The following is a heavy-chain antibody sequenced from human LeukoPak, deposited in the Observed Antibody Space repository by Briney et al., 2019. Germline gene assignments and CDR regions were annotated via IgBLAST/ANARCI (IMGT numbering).Heavy chain of an antibody. CDR2: TFYRSKWYY. Sequence: SQTLTLTCAISGDSVFSNSAAWNWIRQSPSRGLEWLGRTFYRSKWYYDYAVSVKSRIIISPDTSKNQFSLQLSSVTPEDTAVYYWSRAFRAISGWRKYDYWGQGILVTVSS. D-gene: IGHD6-19*01. J-gene: IGHJ4*02. CDR1: GDSVFSNSAA. CDR3: SRAFRAISGWRKYDY. V-gene: IGHV6-1*01.